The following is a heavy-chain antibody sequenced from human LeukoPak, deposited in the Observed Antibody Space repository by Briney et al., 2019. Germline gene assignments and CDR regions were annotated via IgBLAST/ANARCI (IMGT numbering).Heavy chain of an antibody. J-gene: IGHJ5*02. V-gene: IGHV1-24*01. D-gene: IGHD4-17*01. Sequence: GDSVKVSCKASGYTLTELSMHWVRQAPGKGLEWMGGFDPEDGETIYAQKFQGRVTMTEDTSTDTAYMELSSLRSEDTAVYYCATETTVTTGHNWFDPWGQGTLVTVSS. CDR1: GYTLTELS. CDR2: FDPEDGET. CDR3: ATETTVTTGHNWFDP.